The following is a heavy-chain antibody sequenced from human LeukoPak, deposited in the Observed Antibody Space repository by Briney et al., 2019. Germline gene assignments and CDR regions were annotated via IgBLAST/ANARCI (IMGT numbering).Heavy chain of an antibody. CDR2: IYTSGST. D-gene: IGHD6-19*01. CDR1: GGSISSGSYY. V-gene: IGHV4-61*02. J-gene: IGHJ4*02. CDR3: ARDSGWYVSDY. Sequence: SETLSLTCTVSGGSISSGSYYWSWIRQPAGKGLEWIGRIYTSGSTNYNLSLKSRVTISVDTSKNQFSLKLSSVTAADTAVYYCARDSGWYVSDYWGQGTLVTVSS.